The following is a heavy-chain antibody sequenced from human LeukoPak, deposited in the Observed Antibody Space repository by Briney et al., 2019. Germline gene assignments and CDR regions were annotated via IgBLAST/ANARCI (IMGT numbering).Heavy chain of an antibody. CDR1: GFTFNTYG. V-gene: IGHV3-48*04. Sequence: GGSLRLSCAASGFTFNTYGMTWVRQAPGKGLEWVSAITSSGSTRYYADSVKGRFTISRDNAKNSLSLQMNSLRAEDTAVYYCARGPTTKWGRDNWFDPWGQGTLVTVSS. D-gene: IGHD7-27*01. J-gene: IGHJ5*02. CDR2: ITSSGSTR. CDR3: ARGPTTKWGRDNWFDP.